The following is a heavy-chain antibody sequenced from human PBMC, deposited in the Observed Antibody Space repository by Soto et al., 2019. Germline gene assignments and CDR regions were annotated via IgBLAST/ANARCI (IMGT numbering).Heavy chain of an antibody. D-gene: IGHD3-16*01. V-gene: IGHV3-33*03. Sequence: GGSLRLSCAASGFSLKSYGMNWVRQAPGKGLEWLAVIWYDGTEKYFADSVKGRFTISRDDSAYSLYLQMNSLRTEDTAVYYCARLYDYQTRSYAANFWGQGTLVTVSS. CDR1: GFSLKSYG. CDR3: ARLYDYQTRSYAANF. CDR2: IWYDGTEK. J-gene: IGHJ4*02.